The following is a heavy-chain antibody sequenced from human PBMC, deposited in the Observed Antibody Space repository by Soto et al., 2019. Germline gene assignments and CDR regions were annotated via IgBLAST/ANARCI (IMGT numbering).Heavy chain of an antibody. CDR1: GFTFSSYA. Sequence: PGGSLRLSCAASGFTFSSYAMGWVRQAPGKXLEWVSAISGSGGSTYYADSVKGRFTISRDNSKNTLYLQMNSLRAEDTAVYYCAKDIGPYYYDSSGYYASFDYWGQGTLVTVSS. J-gene: IGHJ4*02. CDR2: ISGSGGST. V-gene: IGHV3-23*01. CDR3: AKDIGPYYYDSSGYYASFDY. D-gene: IGHD3-22*01.